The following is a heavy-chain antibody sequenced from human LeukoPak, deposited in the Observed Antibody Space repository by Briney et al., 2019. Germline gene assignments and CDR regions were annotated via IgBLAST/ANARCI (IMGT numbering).Heavy chain of an antibody. CDR3: ARDSLTMIVGRQKRGLDY. CDR1: GFTFSNYN. V-gene: IGHV3-21*01. CDR2: IRSSTTYV. Sequence: GGSLRLSCAASGFTFSNYNMNWVRQAPGKGLEWVSSIRSSTTYVYYADSVKGRFTISRDNAKNSLYLQMNSLGAEDTAVYYCARDSLTMIVGRQKRGLDYWGQGTLVTVSS. D-gene: IGHD3-22*01. J-gene: IGHJ4*02.